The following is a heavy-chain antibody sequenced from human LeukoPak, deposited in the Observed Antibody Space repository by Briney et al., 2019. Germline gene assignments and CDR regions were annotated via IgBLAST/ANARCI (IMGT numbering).Heavy chain of an antibody. V-gene: IGHV3-74*01. J-gene: IGHJ4*02. CDR1: GFTFSSSW. CDR3: SSFLMGAPN. Sequence: GGSLRLSCVASGFTFSSSWMPWVRQAPGKGLVWVSHVSPDGTNTAYADSVKGRFTISRDNAKNTLYLQMNSLRAEDTAVYYCSSFLMGAPNWGQGTLVTVSS. D-gene: IGHD1-26*01. CDR2: VSPDGTNT.